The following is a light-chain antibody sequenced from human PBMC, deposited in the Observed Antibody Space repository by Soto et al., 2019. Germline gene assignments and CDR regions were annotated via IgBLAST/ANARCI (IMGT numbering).Light chain of an antibody. CDR3: QHYGSSPRT. Sequence: ETMLTQSPATLSASPGERVTLSCRASQSVSSSYLAWYQQKPGQAPRLLIYGTSSRATGIPDRFSGSGSGTDFTLTISRLEPEDFALYYCQHYGSSPRTFGQGTKVDIK. CDR2: GTS. CDR1: QSVSSSY. V-gene: IGKV3-20*01. J-gene: IGKJ1*01.